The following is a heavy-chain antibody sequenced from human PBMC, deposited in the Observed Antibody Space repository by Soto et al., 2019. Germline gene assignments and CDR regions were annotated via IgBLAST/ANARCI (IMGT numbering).Heavy chain of an antibody. J-gene: IGHJ4*02. CDR3: ARGGPPIDD. CDR1: GYTFSSYA. CDR2: INAGNGNT. Sequence: QVQLVQSGAEEKKPGASVKVSCKASGYTFSSYAMHWVRQAPGQRLEWMGWINAGNGNTKYSQKFQVRVTITRDTSASTAYIELSSLRSEATAVYYCARGGPPIDDWGQGNLVTVSS. D-gene: IGHD3-10*01. V-gene: IGHV1-3*05.